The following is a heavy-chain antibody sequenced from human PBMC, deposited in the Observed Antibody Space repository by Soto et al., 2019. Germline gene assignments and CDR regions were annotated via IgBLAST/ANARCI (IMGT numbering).Heavy chain of an antibody. CDR2: ISDSGEST. D-gene: IGHD1-1*01. CDR3: VKDLYRSSTMPCLDH. CDR1: GFIFNNYG. J-gene: IGHJ4*02. Sequence: GSLRLSCEASGFIFNNYGMSWVRQAPGKGLEWVSSISDSGESTYYADSMRGRFTISRDNSKNTLYLQVNSLRPEDTAMYYCVKDLYRSSTMPCLDHWGQGALVTVSS. V-gene: IGHV3-23*01.